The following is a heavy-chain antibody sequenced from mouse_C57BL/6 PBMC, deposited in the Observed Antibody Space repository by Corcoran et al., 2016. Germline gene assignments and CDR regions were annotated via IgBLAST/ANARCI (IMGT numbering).Heavy chain of an antibody. J-gene: IGHJ2*01. D-gene: IGHD1-1*01. CDR2: INPNNGGT. CDR3: ARPNYYGSRYFDY. CDR1: GYTFTDYY. Sequence: EVQLQQSGPELVKPGASVKISCKASGYTFTDYYMNWVKQSHGKSLEWIGDINPNNGGTSYNQKFKGKATLTVDKSSSTAYMELRSLTSEDSAVYYCARPNYYGSRYFDYWGQGTTLTVSS. V-gene: IGHV1-26*01.